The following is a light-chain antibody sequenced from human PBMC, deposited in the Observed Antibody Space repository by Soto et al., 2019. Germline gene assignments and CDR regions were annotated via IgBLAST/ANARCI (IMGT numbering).Light chain of an antibody. CDR2: DAS. J-gene: IGKJ4*01. CDR3: HQYEHYPPT. CDR1: QNVSKSY. Sequence: EIGLTQSPDTLSLSPGERVTLSCRASQNVSKSYVGWYQQKPGQAPRLLIDDASRRATGIPYRFSGNESGTDFTLTISRLEPEDFAVYYCHQYEHYPPTFGGGTKVEI. V-gene: IGKV3-20*01.